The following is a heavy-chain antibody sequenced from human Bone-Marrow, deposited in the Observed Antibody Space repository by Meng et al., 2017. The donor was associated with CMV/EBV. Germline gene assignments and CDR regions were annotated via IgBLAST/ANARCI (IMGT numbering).Heavy chain of an antibody. CDR1: GGSFSGYY. CDR3: ARVLINDFWSGYYYYYYGMDV. D-gene: IGHD3-3*01. Sequence: GPLRLSCAVYGGSFSGYYWSWIRQPPGKGLEWIGEINHSGSINYNPSLKSRVTISVDTSKNQFSLKLSSVTAADTAVYYCARVLINDFWSGYYYYYYGMDVWGQGPTVTGSS. V-gene: IGHV4-34*01. J-gene: IGHJ6*01. CDR2: INHSGSI.